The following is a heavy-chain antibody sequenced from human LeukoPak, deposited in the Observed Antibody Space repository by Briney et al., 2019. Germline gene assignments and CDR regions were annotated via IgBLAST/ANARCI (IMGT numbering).Heavy chain of an antibody. CDR2: IIPIFGTA. CDR1: GGTFSSYA. CDR3: ARSPGYSSGWYYFDH. V-gene: IGHV1-69*06. D-gene: IGHD6-19*01. Sequence: SVKVSCKASGGTFSSYAISWVRQAPGQGLEWMGRIIPIFGTANYAQKFQGRVTITADKSTSTAYMELSSLRSEDTAVYYCARSPGYSSGWYYFDHWGQGTLVTVSS. J-gene: IGHJ4*02.